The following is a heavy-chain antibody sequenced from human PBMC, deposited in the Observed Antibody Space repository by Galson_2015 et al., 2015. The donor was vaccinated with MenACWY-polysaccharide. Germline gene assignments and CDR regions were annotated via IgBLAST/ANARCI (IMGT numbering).Heavy chain of an antibody. CDR3: ARGRRDTAVAATAAALLDY. D-gene: IGHD6-19*01. V-gene: IGHV1-8*01. CDR1: GYTFTSYD. Sequence: SVKVSCKASGYTFTSYDVNWVRQATGQGLEWMGWMSPNTAKTGYAQKFQGRVTMTRNTSIGTAYMELSSLTSEDTAVYYCARGRRDTAVAATAAALLDYWGQGILVTVSS. J-gene: IGHJ4*02. CDR2: MSPNTAKT.